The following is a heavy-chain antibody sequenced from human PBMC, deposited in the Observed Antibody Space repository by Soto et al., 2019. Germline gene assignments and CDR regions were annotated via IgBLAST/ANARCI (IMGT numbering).Heavy chain of an antibody. D-gene: IGHD3-3*01. Sequence: SETLSLTCTVSGGSISSGGYSWSLIRQPPGKGLEWIGYMYHSGSTYYNPSLKSRVTISVDTSKNQFSLKLSSVTAADTAVYYCARVAGFWRPIDYWGQGTLVTVSS. J-gene: IGHJ4*02. CDR1: GGSISSGGYS. CDR2: MYHSGST. CDR3: ARVAGFWRPIDY. V-gene: IGHV4-30-2*01.